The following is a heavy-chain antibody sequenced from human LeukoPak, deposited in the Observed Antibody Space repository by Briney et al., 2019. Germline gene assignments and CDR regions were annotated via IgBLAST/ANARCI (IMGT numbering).Heavy chain of an antibody. J-gene: IGHJ5*02. CDR2: IRNKANSYTT. Sequence: GGSLRLSCAASGFTFSDHDMDWVRQAPWKGLEWVGRIRNKANSYTTEYAESVKGRFAISRDDSKNSLYLQMNSLKTEDTAVYYCANLRGYSGYDCPWGQGTLVTVSS. V-gene: IGHV3-72*01. CDR3: ANLRGYSGYDCP. D-gene: IGHD5-12*01. CDR1: GFTFSDHD.